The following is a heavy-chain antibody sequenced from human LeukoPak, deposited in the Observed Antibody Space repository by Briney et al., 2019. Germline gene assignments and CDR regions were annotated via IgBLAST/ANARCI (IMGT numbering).Heavy chain of an antibody. CDR2: INPNSGGT. CDR3: ARDSGSSDILHDFDY. CDR1: GYTFTGCY. D-gene: IGHD1-26*01. J-gene: IGHJ4*02. Sequence: GASVKVSCKASGYTFTGCYMHWVRQAPGQGLEWMGWINPNSGGTNYAQKFQGWVTMTRDTSISTAYMELSRLRSDDTAVYYCARDSGSSDILHDFDYWGQGTLVTVSS. V-gene: IGHV1-2*04.